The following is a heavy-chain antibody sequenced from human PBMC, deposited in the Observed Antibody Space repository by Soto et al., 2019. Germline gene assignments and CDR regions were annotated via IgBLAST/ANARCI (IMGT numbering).Heavy chain of an antibody. V-gene: IGHV3-7*01. CDR1: GFTRSSYW. CDR2: IKQDGSKK. J-gene: IGHJ4*02. CDR3: ARDPRDGGWDEDY. D-gene: IGHD6-19*01. Sequence: PGGSVRLSCVDSGFTRSSYWMSWVRQAPGKGLEWVANIKQDGSKKYYVDSVKGRFTISRDNAKNSLYLQMNSLRVEDTAVYYCARDPRDGGWDEDYWGQGTLVTVSS.